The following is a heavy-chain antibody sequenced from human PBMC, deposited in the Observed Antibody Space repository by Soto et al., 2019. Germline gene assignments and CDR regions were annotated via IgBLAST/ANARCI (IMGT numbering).Heavy chain of an antibody. V-gene: IGHV3-23*01. J-gene: IGHJ2*01. CDR1: GFTFSSYA. Sequence: EVQLLESGGGLVQPGGSLRLSCAASGFTFSSYAMSWVRQAPGKGLEWVSAISGSGGSTYYADSVKGRFTISRDNSKNMLYLQMNSLRAEDTAVYYCAKADAIVVVPDWYFDLWGRGTLVTVSS. D-gene: IGHD2-2*01. CDR2: ISGSGGST. CDR3: AKADAIVVVPDWYFDL.